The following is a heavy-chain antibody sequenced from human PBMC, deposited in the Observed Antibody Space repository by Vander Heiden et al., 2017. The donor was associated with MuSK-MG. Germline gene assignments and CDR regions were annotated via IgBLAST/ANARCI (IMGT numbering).Heavy chain of an antibody. CDR3: ARQDSRNLERRPRDFDH. J-gene: IGHJ4*02. CDR1: GGSITSNYHY. V-gene: IGHV4-39*01. Sequence: QLQLQESGPGLVKPSETLSLTCATSGGSITSNYHYCAWIRQPPGKGLEWIGSASYSGNTYYNPSLKSRVTISVDTSKNQFSLKLTSVTAADTAVYFCARQDSRNLERRPRDFDHWGQGTLVTVSS. CDR2: ASYSGNT. D-gene: IGHD1-1*01.